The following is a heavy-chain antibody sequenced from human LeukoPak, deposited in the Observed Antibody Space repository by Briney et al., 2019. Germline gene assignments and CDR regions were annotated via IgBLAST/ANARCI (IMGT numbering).Heavy chain of an antibody. CDR2: IYSGGST. D-gene: IGHD4-11*01. CDR3: ARAGGTVTTLYPSIY. Sequence: GGSLRLSCAASGFTVSSNYMSWVRQAPGKGLEWVSVIYSGGSTYYADSVKGRFTISRDNSKNTLYLQMNSLRAEDTAVYYCARAGGTVTTLYPSIYWGQGTLVTVSS. V-gene: IGHV3-53*05. J-gene: IGHJ4*02. CDR1: GFTVSSNY.